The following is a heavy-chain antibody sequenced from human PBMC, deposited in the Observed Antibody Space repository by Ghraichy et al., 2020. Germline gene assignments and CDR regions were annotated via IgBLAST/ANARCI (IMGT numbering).Heavy chain of an antibody. D-gene: IGHD1-26*01. CDR3: ARHGVSGSSHFDY. CDR1: GGSISSSSYY. CDR2: IYYSGST. Sequence: ESLNISCTVSGGSISSSSYYWGWIRQPPGKGLEWIGSIYYSGSTYYNPSLKSRVTISVDTSKNQFSLKLSSVTAADTAVYYCARHGVSGSSHFDYWGQGTLVTVSS. V-gene: IGHV4-39*01. J-gene: IGHJ4*02.